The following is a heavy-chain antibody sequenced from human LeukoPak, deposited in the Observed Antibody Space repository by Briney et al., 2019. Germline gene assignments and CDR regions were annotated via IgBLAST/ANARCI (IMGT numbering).Heavy chain of an antibody. J-gene: IGHJ4*02. CDR2: LNTNDGST. V-gene: IGHV3-23*01. CDR1: GFSFSKYG. D-gene: IGHD4-17*01. CDR3: AKEIWPTVTTPGRTYFDY. Sequence: TGGSLRLSCAASGFSFSKYGLSWVRQAPGKGLEWVSALNTNDGSTYYADSVKGRFTISRDSSKNTLYLQMNNLRADDTAVYYCAKEIWPTVTTPGRTYFDYWGQGTLVTVSS.